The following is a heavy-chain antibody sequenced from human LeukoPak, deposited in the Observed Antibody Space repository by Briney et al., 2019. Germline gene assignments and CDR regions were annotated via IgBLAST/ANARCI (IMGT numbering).Heavy chain of an antibody. J-gene: IGHJ3*02. D-gene: IGHD3-10*01. V-gene: IGHV5-51*01. CDR1: GYTFNSYC. CDR2: IHPGDSKT. Sequence: GESLEISCQASGYTFNSYCIAWVRQMPGKGLEWMGIIHPGDSKTTYSPSFQGQVTISADKSITSAYLQWSRLKASDSAMYYCAYFGGGGYDIWGQGTVVSVSS. CDR3: AYFGGGGYDI.